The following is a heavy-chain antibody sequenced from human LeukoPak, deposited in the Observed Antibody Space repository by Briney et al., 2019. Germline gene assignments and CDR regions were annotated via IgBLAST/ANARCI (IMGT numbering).Heavy chain of an antibody. J-gene: IGHJ4*02. CDR2: IGWDSGAK. V-gene: IGHV3-9*01. Sequence: GGSLRLSCAASGFTFHDYAMHWVRQTPGKGLEWVSGIGWDSGAKGYADSVKGRFTISTGNAKRSLYLQMNSLRPEDTALYYCTRIAAPLGFDYWGQGILATVSS. CDR1: GFTFHDYA. D-gene: IGHD6-6*01. CDR3: TRIAAPLGFDY.